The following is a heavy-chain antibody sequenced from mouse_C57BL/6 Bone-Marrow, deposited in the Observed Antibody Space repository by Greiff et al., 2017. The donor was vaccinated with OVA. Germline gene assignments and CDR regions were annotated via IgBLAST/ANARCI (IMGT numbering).Heavy chain of an antibody. CDR2: IHPSDSDT. V-gene: IGHV1-74*01. CDR3: EIGGSSSFYYAMDY. CDR1: GYTFTNYW. J-gene: IGHJ4*01. Sequence: QVHVKQPGAELVKPGASVKVSCKASGYTFTNYWMHWVKQRPGQGLEWIGRIHPSDSDTNYNQKFKGKATLTVDKSSSTAYMQLSSLTSEDSAVYYCEIGGSSSFYYAMDYWGQGTSVTVSS. D-gene: IGHD1-1*01.